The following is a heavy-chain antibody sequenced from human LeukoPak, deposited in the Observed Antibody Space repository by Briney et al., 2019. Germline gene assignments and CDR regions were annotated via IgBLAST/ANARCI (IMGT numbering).Heavy chain of an antibody. CDR3: ARAGEIGYCSGGSCYSDLYYFDY. Sequence: PSQTLSLTCTVSGGSISSGDYYWSWIRQPPGKGLEWIGYIYYSRSTYYNPSLKSRVTISVDTSKNQFSLKLSSVTAADTAVYYCARAGEIGYCSGGSCYSDLYYFDYWGQGTLVTVSS. J-gene: IGHJ4*02. CDR2: IYYSRST. D-gene: IGHD2-15*01. CDR1: GGSISSGDYY. V-gene: IGHV4-30-4*01.